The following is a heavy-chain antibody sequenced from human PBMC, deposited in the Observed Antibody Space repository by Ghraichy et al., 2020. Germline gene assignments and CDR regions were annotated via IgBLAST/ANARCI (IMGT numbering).Heavy chain of an antibody. D-gene: IGHD4-17*01. CDR1: GGSISSGDYY. CDR2: IYYSGST. V-gene: IGHV4-30-4*01. Sequence: SETLSLTCTVSGGSISSGDYYWSWIRQPPGKGLEWIGYIYYSGSTYYNPSLKSRVTISVDTSKNQFSLKLSSVTAADTAVYYCARYSPATTVQDDAFDIWGQGTMVTVSS. J-gene: IGHJ3*02. CDR3: ARYSPATTVQDDAFDI.